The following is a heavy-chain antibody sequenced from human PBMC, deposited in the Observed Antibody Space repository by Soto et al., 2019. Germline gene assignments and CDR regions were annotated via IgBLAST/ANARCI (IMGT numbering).Heavy chain of an antibody. CDR1: GSSIINSAYY. CDR2: IFYSGRV. D-gene: IGHD3-16*02. J-gene: IGHJ5*02. Sequence: SETLSLTCSVSGSSIINSAYYLAWLRQPPGKGLEWIGNIFYSGRVYYNPSLQGRVTMSVDTSRNQFSLHLRSVTAADTAVYYCARARIVLMQNDWVDPWGRGTRVTVSS. CDR3: ARARIVLMQNDWVDP. V-gene: IGHV4-39*02.